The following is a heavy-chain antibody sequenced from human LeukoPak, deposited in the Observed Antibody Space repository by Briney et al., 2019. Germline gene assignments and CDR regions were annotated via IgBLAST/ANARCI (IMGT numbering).Heavy chain of an antibody. CDR2: ISVYPGNT. CDR1: GYTFTSYA. Sequence: ASVKVSCKASGYTFTSYAHIWERHAPGQGIEWMGWISVYPGNTTSSYSLPDRVIMTTDTSTRTAYMELRSLRPDDTAVYYCARVYLGIYYDGSPSPFDYWGQGTLVTVSS. J-gene: IGHJ4*02. V-gene: IGHV1-18*01. D-gene: IGHD3-22*01. CDR3: ARVYLGIYYDGSPSPFDY.